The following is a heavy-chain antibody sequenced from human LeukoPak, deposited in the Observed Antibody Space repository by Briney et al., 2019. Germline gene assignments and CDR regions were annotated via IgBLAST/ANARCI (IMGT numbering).Heavy chain of an antibody. CDR2: ISYDGSNK. V-gene: IGHV3-30-3*01. CDR3: ARDSSVAAAGTGYFQH. CDR1: GFTFSSYA. J-gene: IGHJ1*01. Sequence: GGSLRLSCAASGFTFSSYAMHWVRQAPGKGLEWVAVISYDGSNKYYADSVKGRFTISRDNSKNTLYLQMNSLRAEDTAVYYCARDSSVAAAGTGYFQHWGQGTLVTVSS. D-gene: IGHD6-13*01.